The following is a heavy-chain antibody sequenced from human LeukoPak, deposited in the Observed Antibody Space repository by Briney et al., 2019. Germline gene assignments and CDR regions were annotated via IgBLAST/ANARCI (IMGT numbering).Heavy chain of an antibody. V-gene: IGHV3-74*01. CDR3: VSSSGWGFY. CDR1: GFIFSSYW. D-gene: IGHD6-19*01. Sequence: PGGSLRLSCAASGFIFSSYWMHWVRQAPGKGLVWVSRISTDGSSTSYADSVKGRFTISRDDAKNTLYLQMNSLRAEDTAVYYCVSSSGWGFYWGQGTLVTVSS. CDR2: ISTDGSST. J-gene: IGHJ4*02.